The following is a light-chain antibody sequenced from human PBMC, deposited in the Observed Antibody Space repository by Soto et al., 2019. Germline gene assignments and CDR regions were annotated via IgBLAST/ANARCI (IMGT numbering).Light chain of an antibody. CDR2: GAS. CDR1: QSGSSNN. J-gene: IGKJ2*01. CDR3: QQYGSSPHT. Sequence: EIVLTQSPGTLSLSGGERATLSCRASQSGSSNNLAWYQQKPGQAPRLLIYGASSRATGIPDRFSGSGSGTDFTLTINRQEPEDFAVYYCQQYGSSPHTFGQGTKLEIK. V-gene: IGKV3-20*01.